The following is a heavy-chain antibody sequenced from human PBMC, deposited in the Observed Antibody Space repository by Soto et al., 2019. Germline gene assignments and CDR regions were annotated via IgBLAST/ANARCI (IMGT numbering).Heavy chain of an antibody. J-gene: IGHJ5*02. D-gene: IGHD6-19*01. V-gene: IGHV4-34*01. CDR2: INHSGSA. Sequence: WETLSLTCAVYGGSFSGYYWSWIRQPPGKGLEWIGEINHSGSANYNPSLKSRLTISVDTSKDQFSLKLSSVTAADTAVYYCARAPYLPSVGIAVAGIPSPWGQGTLVTVSS. CDR3: ARAPYLPSVGIAVAGIPSP. CDR1: GGSFSGYY.